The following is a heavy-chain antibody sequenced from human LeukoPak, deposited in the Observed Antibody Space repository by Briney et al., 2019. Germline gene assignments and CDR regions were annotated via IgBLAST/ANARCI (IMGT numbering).Heavy chain of an antibody. CDR2: INHSGST. Sequence: SETLSLTCVVYGGSFSGYYWSWIRQPPGKGLEWIGEINHSGSTNYNPSLKSRVTISVDTSKNQFSLKLSSVTAADTAVYYCARGASSRFEHWGQGTLVTVSS. V-gene: IGHV4-34*01. J-gene: IGHJ4*02. CDR3: ARGASSRFEH. CDR1: GGSFSGYY. D-gene: IGHD6-13*01.